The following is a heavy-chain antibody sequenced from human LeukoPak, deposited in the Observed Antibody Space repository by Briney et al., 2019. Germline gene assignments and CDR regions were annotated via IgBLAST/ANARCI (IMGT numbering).Heavy chain of an antibody. CDR3: ARDTGSSGYFDAFDI. CDR2: TRNKANSYTT. J-gene: IGHJ3*02. V-gene: IGHV3-72*01. D-gene: IGHD3-22*01. Sequence: GGSLRLSCAASGFTFSSYGMHWVRQAPGKGLEWVGRTRNKANSYTTEYAASVKGRFTISRDDSKNSLYLQMNSLKTEDTAVYYCARDTGSSGYFDAFDIWGQGTMVTVSS. CDR1: GFTFSSYG.